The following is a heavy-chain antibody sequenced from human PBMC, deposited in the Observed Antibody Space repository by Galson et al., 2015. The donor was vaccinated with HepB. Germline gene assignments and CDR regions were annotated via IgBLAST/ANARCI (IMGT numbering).Heavy chain of an antibody. D-gene: IGHD1-26*01. CDR1: GGSISSYY. V-gene: IGHV4-59*08. Sequence: SETLSLTCTVSGGSISSYYWSWIRQPPGKGLEWIGYIHYSGSTNSNPSLKSRVTISLDTSKNQFSLKLSSVTAADTAVYYCARQGSGIYYWDAFDIWGQGTMVTVSS. CDR2: IHYSGST. CDR3: ARQGSGIYYWDAFDI. J-gene: IGHJ3*02.